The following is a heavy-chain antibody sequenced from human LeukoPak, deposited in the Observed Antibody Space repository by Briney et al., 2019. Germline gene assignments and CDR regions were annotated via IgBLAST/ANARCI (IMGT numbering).Heavy chain of an antibody. D-gene: IGHD2-2*01. CDR2: IHAGGAA. CDR3: ARSTSYHFDS. J-gene: IGHJ4*02. Sequence: PGGSLRLSCAASGFTVSTNYLSWVRQAPGKGLEWVSVIHAGGAAYYADYVKGRFTISRDTSNNTLILQMHSLGVEDTAVYYCARSTSYHFDSWGQGTLVTVSS. CDR1: GFTVSTNY. V-gene: IGHV3-53*01.